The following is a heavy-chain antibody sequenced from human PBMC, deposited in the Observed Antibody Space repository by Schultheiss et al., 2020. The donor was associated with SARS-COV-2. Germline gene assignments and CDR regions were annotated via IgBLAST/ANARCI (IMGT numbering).Heavy chain of an antibody. D-gene: IGHD3-10*01. CDR1: GGSISSYY. V-gene: IGHV4-4*07. Sequence: SETLSLTCTVSGGSISSYYWSWIRQPAGKGLEWIGRIYHSGSTYYNPSLKSRVTISVDTSKNQFSLKLSSVTAADTAVYYCARVGRSYYGSGSPNWFDPWGQGTLVTVSS. CDR2: IYHSGST. J-gene: IGHJ5*02. CDR3: ARVGRSYYGSGSPNWFDP.